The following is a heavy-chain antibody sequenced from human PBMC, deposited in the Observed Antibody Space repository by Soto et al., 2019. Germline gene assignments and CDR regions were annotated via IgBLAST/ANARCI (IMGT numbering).Heavy chain of an antibody. V-gene: IGHV1-46*01. Sequence: ASVKVSCKASGYSLTGYYMHWVRRAPGQGLEWMGITNPRDGTTNYAQKFQGRVTMTSDTSTSTVYMEMSSLRSDDTAMYYCARSYVTSRPIDFWGQGTLVTVSS. CDR1: GYSLTGYY. D-gene: IGHD3-10*02. CDR2: TNPRDGTT. CDR3: ARSYVTSRPIDF. J-gene: IGHJ4*02.